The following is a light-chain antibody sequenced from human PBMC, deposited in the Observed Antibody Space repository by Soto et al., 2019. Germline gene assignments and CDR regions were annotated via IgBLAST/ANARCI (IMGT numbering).Light chain of an antibody. J-gene: IGKJ1*01. Sequence: EIVLTQSPGSLSLSPGERATLSCRASQSVSSRFFAWYQQKPGQAPRLLIFGASVRATGIPDRFSGSGSGTDFTLTISRLEPEDFAVYYCHQYDSSLTFGHGTKVEIK. V-gene: IGKV3-20*01. CDR3: HQYDSSLT. CDR1: QSVSSRF. CDR2: GAS.